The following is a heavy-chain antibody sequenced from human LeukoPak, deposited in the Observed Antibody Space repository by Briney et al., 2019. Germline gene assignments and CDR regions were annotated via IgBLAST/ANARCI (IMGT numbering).Heavy chain of an antibody. V-gene: IGHV3-21*01. CDR2: ISSSSSYI. J-gene: IGHJ4*02. CDR1: GFTVSSNY. Sequence: PGGSLRLSCAASGFTVSSNYMSWVRQAPGKGLEWVSSISSSSSYIYYADSVKGRFTISRDNAKNSLYLQMNSLRAEDTAVYYCARDAGGFDYWGQGTLVTVSS. D-gene: IGHD3-16*01. CDR3: ARDAGGFDY.